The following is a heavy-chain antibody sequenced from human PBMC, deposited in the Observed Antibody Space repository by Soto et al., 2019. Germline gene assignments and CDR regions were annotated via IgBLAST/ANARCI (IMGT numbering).Heavy chain of an antibody. V-gene: IGHV3-23*01. CDR2: ISGSGDST. CDR3: AKDFTHPFDY. Sequence: GGSLRLSCAASGFTFSSYAMSWVRQGPGKGLEGVSAISGSGDSTYYSDSVKGRFTISRDNSKNTLNLQMNSLRAEDTAVYYCAKDFTHPFDYWGQGTVVTVSS. CDR1: GFTFSSYA. J-gene: IGHJ4*02.